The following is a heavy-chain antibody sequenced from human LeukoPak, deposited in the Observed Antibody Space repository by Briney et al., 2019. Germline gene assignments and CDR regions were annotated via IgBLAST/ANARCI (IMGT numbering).Heavy chain of an antibody. V-gene: IGHV1-69*13. Sequence: ASVKVSCKASGGTFSSYAISWVRQAPGQGLEWMGGIIPIFGTANYAQKFQGRVTITADESTSTAYMELSSLRSEDTAVYYCASAPHYGGNSLFDYWGQGTLVTVSS. CDR1: GGTFSSYA. CDR2: IIPIFGTA. D-gene: IGHD4-23*01. CDR3: ASAPHYGGNSLFDY. J-gene: IGHJ4*02.